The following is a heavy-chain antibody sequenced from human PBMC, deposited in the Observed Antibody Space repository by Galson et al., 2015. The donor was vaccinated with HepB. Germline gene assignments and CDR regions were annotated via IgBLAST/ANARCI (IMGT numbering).Heavy chain of an antibody. D-gene: IGHD2-15*01. V-gene: IGHV6-1*01. CDR3: ARAGRDGGSCYFNFYFDS. CDR1: GDSVSTNSAA. J-gene: IGHJ4*02. CDR2: TYYRSKWYN. Sequence: CAISGDSVSTNSAAWNWIRQSPSRGLEWLGRTYYRSKWYNDYAVSVKSRITINPDTSKNQFSLHLNSVTPEDTAVYYCARAGRDGGSCYFNFYFDSWGQGTLVTVSS.